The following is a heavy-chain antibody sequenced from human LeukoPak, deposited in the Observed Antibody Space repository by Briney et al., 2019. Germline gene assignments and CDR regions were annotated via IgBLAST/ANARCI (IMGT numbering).Heavy chain of an antibody. CDR2: IIPILGIA. CDR3: ARVPGFRYSGYDDYYGMDV. D-gene: IGHD1-26*01. J-gene: IGHJ6*02. Sequence: RASVKVSCKASGGTFSSYAISWVRQAPGQGLEWMGRIIPILGIANYAQKFQGRVTITADKSTSTAYMELSSLRSEDTAVYYCARVPGFRYSGYDDYYGMDVWGQGTTVTVSS. V-gene: IGHV1-69*04. CDR1: GGTFSSYA.